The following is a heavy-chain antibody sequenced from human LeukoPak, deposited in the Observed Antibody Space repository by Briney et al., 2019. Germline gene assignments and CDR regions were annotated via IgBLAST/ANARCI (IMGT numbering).Heavy chain of an antibody. CDR3: AREGYSSGWYSYYYYGMDV. Sequence: PGRSLRLSCAASGFTFSSYGMHWVRQAPGKGLEWVAVIWYDGSNKYYADSVKGRFAISRDNSKNTLYLQMNSLRAEDTAVYYCAREGYSSGWYSYYYYGMDVWGQGTTVTVSS. D-gene: IGHD6-19*01. V-gene: IGHV3-33*01. CDR2: IWYDGSNK. J-gene: IGHJ6*02. CDR1: GFTFSSYG.